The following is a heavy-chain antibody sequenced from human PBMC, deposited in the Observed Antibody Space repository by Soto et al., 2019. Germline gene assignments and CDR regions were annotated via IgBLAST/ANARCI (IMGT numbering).Heavy chain of an antibody. CDR1: GYNFFDYG. CDR2: GSPKSGNT. V-gene: IGHV1-18*01. Sequence: QIQLVQSGAEVKKPGASVKVSCKASGYNFFDYGVSWVRQAPGQGLEWMGWGSPKSGNTDYARKVQGRVTMTTDISTSTAYMELRALLSDDKGVYYCARGRTVSSIGPLLVWGQGTLVSVST. CDR3: ARGRTVSSIGPLLV. D-gene: IGHD1-1*01. J-gene: IGHJ1*01.